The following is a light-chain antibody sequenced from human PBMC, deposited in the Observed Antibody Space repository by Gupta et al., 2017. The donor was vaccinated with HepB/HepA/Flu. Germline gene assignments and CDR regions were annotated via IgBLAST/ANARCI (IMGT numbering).Light chain of an antibody. Sequence: IVMMLSPGTLFLSPGERVTLSCSASESVSSGYVDWYQQKPGQAPTLLMNTTSTRATGVPDRFSGSGAGRKFILTISGLEPEDFAVYYCQQEGSSPRTFGQGTKLEVK. CDR3: QQEGSSPRT. V-gene: IGKV3-20*01. CDR1: ESVSSGY. J-gene: IGKJ1*01. CDR2: TTS.